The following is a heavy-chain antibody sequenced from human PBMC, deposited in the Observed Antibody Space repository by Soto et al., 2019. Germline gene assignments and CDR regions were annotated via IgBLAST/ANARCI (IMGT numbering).Heavy chain of an antibody. Sequence: GASVKVSCKASGYTFTGYYMHWVRQAPGQGLEWMGWINPNSGGTNYAQKFQGWVTMTRDTSISTAYMELSRLRSDDTAVYYCARVAYSYGYSLDYWGQGTLVTVSS. CDR2: INPNSGGT. J-gene: IGHJ4*02. CDR3: ARVAYSYGYSLDY. D-gene: IGHD5-18*01. CDR1: GYTFTGYY. V-gene: IGHV1-2*04.